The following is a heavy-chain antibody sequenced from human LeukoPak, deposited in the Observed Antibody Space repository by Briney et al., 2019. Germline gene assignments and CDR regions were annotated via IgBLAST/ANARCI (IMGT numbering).Heavy chain of an antibody. CDR1: GFTFSSYA. CDR3: ARTNNYDSSGYSLDY. D-gene: IGHD3-22*01. Sequence: GGSLRLSCAASGFTFSSYAMHWVRQAPGKGLEWVAVISYDGSNKYYADSVKGRFTISRDNSKNTLYLQMNSLRAEDTAVYYCARTNNYDSSGYSLDYWGQGTLVTVSS. J-gene: IGHJ4*02. V-gene: IGHV3-30-3*01. CDR2: ISYDGSNK.